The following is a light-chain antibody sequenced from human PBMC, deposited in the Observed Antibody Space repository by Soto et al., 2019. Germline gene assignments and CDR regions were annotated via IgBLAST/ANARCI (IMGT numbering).Light chain of an antibody. CDR1: SSDVGGYNY. CDR3: SLYTCSSTLLYV. CDR2: DVS. V-gene: IGLV2-14*01. J-gene: IGLJ1*01. Sequence: QSALTQPASVSGSPGQSITISCTGTSSDVGGYNYVSWYQQHPGKAPKLMIYDVSNRPSGVSIRFSGSKSGNTASLTISGLQAEDEADYYCSLYTCSSTLLYVFGTGTKLTVL.